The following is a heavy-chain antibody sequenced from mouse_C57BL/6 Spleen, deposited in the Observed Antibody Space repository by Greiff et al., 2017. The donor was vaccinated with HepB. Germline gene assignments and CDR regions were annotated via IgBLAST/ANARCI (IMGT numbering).Heavy chain of an antibody. CDR2: IYWDDDK. D-gene: IGHD2-3*01. CDR3: ARRAIYDGYYDYAMDY. V-gene: IGHV8-12*01. Sequence: QVTLKVCGPGILQSSQTLSLTCSFSGFSLSTSGMGVSWIRQPSGKGLEWLAHIYWDDDKRYNPSLKSRLTISKDTSRNQVFLKITSVDTADTATYYCARRAIYDGYYDYAMDYWGQGTSVTVSS. J-gene: IGHJ4*01. CDR1: GFSLSTSGMG.